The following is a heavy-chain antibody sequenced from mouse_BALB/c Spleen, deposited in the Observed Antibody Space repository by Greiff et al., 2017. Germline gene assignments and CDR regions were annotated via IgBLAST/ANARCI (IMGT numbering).Heavy chain of an antibody. D-gene: IGHD2-14*01. V-gene: IGHV2-2*02. CDR2: IWSGGST. CDR1: GFSLTSYG. CDR3: ARGGYQGYAMDY. Sequence: QGQLKESGPGLVQPSQSLSITCTVSGFSLTSYGVHWVRQSPGKGLEWLGVIWSGGSTDYNAAFISRLSISKDNSKSQVFFKMNSLQANDTAIYYCARGGYQGYAMDYWGQGTSVTVSS. J-gene: IGHJ4*01.